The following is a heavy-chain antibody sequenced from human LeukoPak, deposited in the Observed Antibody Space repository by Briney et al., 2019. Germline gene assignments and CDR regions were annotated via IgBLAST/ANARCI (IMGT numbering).Heavy chain of an antibody. D-gene: IGHD3-22*01. J-gene: IGHJ4*02. CDR2: IYSGGST. Sequence: GGSLRLSCAASGFTVSSNYMSWVRQAPGKGLEWVSVIYSGGSTYYADSVKGRFTISRDNSKNTLYLQMNSLRAEDTAVYYCARGDYYDSSGYYSPDYWGQGTLVTVSS. V-gene: IGHV3-53*01. CDR3: ARGDYYDSSGYYSPDY. CDR1: GFTVSSNY.